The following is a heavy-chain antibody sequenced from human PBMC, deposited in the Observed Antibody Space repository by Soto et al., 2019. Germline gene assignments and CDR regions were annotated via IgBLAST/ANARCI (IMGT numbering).Heavy chain of an antibody. J-gene: IGHJ4*02. V-gene: IGHV1-3*01. CDR2: INAAIGNT. Sequence: QVQLVQSGAEVKKPGASVKVSCKASGYTFTNYAMHWVRQAPGQRLEWMGWINAAIGNTKYSQKFQGSLTITRDTSANTAYMELSSLRSEDTAVYYCARRNVYGSGSYSFDYWGQGTLVTVSS. CDR3: ARRNVYGSGSYSFDY. D-gene: IGHD3-10*01. CDR1: GYTFTNYA.